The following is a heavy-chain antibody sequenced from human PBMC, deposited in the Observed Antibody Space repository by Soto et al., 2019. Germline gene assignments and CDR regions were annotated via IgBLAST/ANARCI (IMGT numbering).Heavy chain of an antibody. Sequence: QVQLVQSGAEVKKPGSSVKVSCKDSGGTFSTYSLFWVRQAPGQGLEWMGRIIPMLGTRNYAQRFQDRVKITADKTTATAHMELSSLRSEDTALYYCTVGSWSGEVFDIWGQGTMVTVSS. CDR3: TVGSWSGEVFDI. V-gene: IGHV1-69*08. CDR1: GGTFSTYS. D-gene: IGHD2-21*01. CDR2: IIPMLGTR. J-gene: IGHJ3*02.